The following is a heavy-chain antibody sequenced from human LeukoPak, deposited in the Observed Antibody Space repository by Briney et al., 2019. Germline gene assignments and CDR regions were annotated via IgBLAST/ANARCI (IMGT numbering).Heavy chain of an antibody. CDR2: IYYSGIT. V-gene: IGHV4-39*01. J-gene: IGHJ5*02. D-gene: IGHD1-1*01. CDR1: GGSISSNSYY. CDR3: ARQQLERRWFDP. Sequence: SETLSLTCTVSGGSISSNSYYWGWIRQPPGKGLEWIGSIYYSGITYYNPSLKSRVTISVDTSKNHFSLKLSSVTAADTALYYCARQQLERRWFDPWGQGTLVTVSS.